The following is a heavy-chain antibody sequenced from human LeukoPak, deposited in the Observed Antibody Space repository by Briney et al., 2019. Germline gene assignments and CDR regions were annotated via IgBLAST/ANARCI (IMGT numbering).Heavy chain of an antibody. J-gene: IGHJ4*02. Sequence: PGGSLRLSCAASGFTFSSYAMHWVRQAPGKGLEYVSAISSNGGSTYYANSVKGRFTISRDNSKNTLCLQMGSLRAEDMAVYYCARGGYSYGFDYWGQGTLVTVSS. CDR3: ARGGYSYGFDY. CDR1: GFTFSSYA. D-gene: IGHD5-18*01. CDR2: ISSNGGST. V-gene: IGHV3-64*01.